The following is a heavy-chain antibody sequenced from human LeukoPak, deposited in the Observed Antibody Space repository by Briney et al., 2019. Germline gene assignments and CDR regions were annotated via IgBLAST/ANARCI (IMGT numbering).Heavy chain of an antibody. Sequence: GGSLRLSCAASGFTLSSYWMSWVRQAPGKGLEWVANIKQDGSEKYYVDSVKGRFTISRDNAKNSLYLQMNSLRAEDTAVYYCARDDDGGNSVDYWGQGTLVTVSS. J-gene: IGHJ4*02. CDR2: IKQDGSEK. D-gene: IGHD4-23*01. CDR3: ARDDDGGNSVDY. V-gene: IGHV3-7*01. CDR1: GFTLSSYW.